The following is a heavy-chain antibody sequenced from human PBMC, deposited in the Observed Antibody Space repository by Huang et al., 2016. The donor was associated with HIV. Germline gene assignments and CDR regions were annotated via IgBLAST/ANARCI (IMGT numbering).Heavy chain of an antibody. J-gene: IGHJ4*02. CDR2: IYYSGSS. V-gene: IGHV4-30-4*08. Sequence: QVQLQESGPGLVKPSQTLSLTCTVSGYSIRSGGYYWTWIRQSPAMSLEWSGYIYYSGSSDYNPALKSRVSISIDAFKNRVSLKLKSVTVADTAVYYCARAPATHSVFFYWGQGTLVTVSA. D-gene: IGHD3-3*01. CDR1: GYSIRSGGYY. CDR3: ARAPATHSVFFY.